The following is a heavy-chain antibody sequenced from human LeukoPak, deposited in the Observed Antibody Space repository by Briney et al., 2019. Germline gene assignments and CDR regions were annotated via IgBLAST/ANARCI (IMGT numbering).Heavy chain of an antibody. Sequence: ASVKVSCKASGYTFTGYFVHWVRQAPGQGLEWMGWINPNSGGTNNAQKFQGRVTMTRDTSISTAYMELSRLRSDDTAVYYCARVLFYSSGNKSNRVDYWGQGTLITVSS. CDR3: ARVLFYSSGNKSNRVDY. J-gene: IGHJ4*02. V-gene: IGHV1-2*02. D-gene: IGHD6-19*01. CDR2: INPNSGGT. CDR1: GYTFTGYF.